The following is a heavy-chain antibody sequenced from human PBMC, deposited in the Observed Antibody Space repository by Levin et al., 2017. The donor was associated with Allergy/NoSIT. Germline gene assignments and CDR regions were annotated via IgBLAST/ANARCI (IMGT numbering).Heavy chain of an antibody. CDR3: ARHVGQQLVLSWFDP. CDR2: IYYSGST. V-gene: IGHV4-39*01. CDR1: GGSISSSSYY. D-gene: IGHD6-6*01. J-gene: IGHJ5*02. Sequence: PSETLSLTCTVSGGSISSSSYYWGWIRQPPGTGLEWIGSIYYSGSTYYNPSLKSRVTISVDTSKNQFSLKLSSVTAADTAVYYCARHVGQQLVLSWFDPWGQGTLVTVSS.